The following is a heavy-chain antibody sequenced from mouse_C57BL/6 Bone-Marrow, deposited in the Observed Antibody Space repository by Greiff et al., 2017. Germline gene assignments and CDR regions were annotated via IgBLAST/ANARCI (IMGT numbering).Heavy chain of an antibody. V-gene: IGHV7-1*01. Sequence: EVNLVESGGGLVQSGRSLRLSCATSGFTFSDFYMEWVRQAPGKGLEWIAASRNKANDYTTEYSASVKGRFIVSRDTSQSILYLQMNALRAEDTAIYYCARDGGDYGSFDVWGTGTTVTVSS. J-gene: IGHJ1*03. CDR1: GFTFSDFY. D-gene: IGHD2-4*01. CDR2: SRNKANDYTT. CDR3: ARDGGDYGSFDV.